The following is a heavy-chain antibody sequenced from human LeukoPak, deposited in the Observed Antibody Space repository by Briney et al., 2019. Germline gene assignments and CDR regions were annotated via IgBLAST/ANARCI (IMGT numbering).Heavy chain of an antibody. CDR3: ARDPTRYLRYGYFDY. Sequence: ASVKVSCKTSGRTFTGYYMHWIRQAPGRGLEWMGWINLNTGGTNYGQGRVTMTRDTSISTAYLELSNLRSDDTAVYYCARDPTRYLRYGYFDYWGQGTLVTVSS. J-gene: IGHJ4*02. CDR1: GRTFTGYY. V-gene: IGHV1-2*02. D-gene: IGHD3-9*01. CDR2: INLNTGGT.